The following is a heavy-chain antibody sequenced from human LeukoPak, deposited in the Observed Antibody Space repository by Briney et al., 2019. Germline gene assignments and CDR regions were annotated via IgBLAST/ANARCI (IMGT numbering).Heavy chain of an antibody. CDR3: ARGGDPHYGMDV. CDR2: IYYSGST. J-gene: IGHJ6*02. V-gene: IGHV4-59*01. CDR1: GGSISSYY. D-gene: IGHD2-21*01. Sequence: SETLSLTCTVSGGSISSYYWRWLRQPPGKGREWRGNIYYSGSTNYNPSLRSRVTISVDTSKNQCSLKLSSVTAADTAVYYCARGGDPHYGMDVWGQGTTVTVSS.